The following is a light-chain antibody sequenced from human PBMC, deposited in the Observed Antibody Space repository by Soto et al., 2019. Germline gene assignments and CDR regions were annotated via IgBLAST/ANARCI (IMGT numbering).Light chain of an antibody. CDR2: GAS. Sequence: EIVLTQSPGTLSLSPGERATLSCRASQSVSSSFLAWYQQKPGQAPRLLIYGASNRATGIPDRFSGSGSGTDFTLTISRLEPEDFAVYYCQQRSNWPANFGQGTRLEIK. V-gene: IGKV3D-20*02. CDR3: QQRSNWPAN. J-gene: IGKJ5*01. CDR1: QSVSSSF.